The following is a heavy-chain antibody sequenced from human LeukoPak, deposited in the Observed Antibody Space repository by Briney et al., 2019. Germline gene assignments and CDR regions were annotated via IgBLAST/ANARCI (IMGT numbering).Heavy chain of an antibody. Sequence: PGRSLRLSCAATGFTFSSYWMHWVRQAPGKGLVWVSRINSDGSSTSYADSVKGRFTISRDNSKNTLYLQMNSLRAEDTAVYYCVREGLECSGSSCQRAAFDYWGQGTLVTVSS. CDR2: INSDGSST. V-gene: IGHV3-74*01. CDR1: GFTFSSYW. D-gene: IGHD2-2*01. CDR3: VREGLECSGSSCQRAAFDY. J-gene: IGHJ4*02.